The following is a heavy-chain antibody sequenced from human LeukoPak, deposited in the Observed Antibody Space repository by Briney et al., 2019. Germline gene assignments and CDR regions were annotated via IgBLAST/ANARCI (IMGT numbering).Heavy chain of an antibody. V-gene: IGHV1-2*02. Sequence: ASVKVSCKASGYTFTGYYMHWVRQAPGQGLEWMGWINPNSGGTNYAQNFQGRVTMTRDTSISTAYMELSRLRSDDTAVYYCARGKWLDYFDYWGQGTLVTVSS. J-gene: IGHJ4*02. D-gene: IGHD6-19*01. CDR2: INPNSGGT. CDR3: ARGKWLDYFDY. CDR1: GYTFTGYY.